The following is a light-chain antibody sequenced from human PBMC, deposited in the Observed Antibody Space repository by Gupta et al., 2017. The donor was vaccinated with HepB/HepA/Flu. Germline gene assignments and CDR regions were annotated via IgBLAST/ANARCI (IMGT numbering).Light chain of an antibody. V-gene: IGLV1-40*01. Sequence: QSVLTQPPSVSGAPGQRVPISCTGSNPNLGAGYDVPWYQQLPGTAPKLLIYVNNTLPSGVPDRFSASKSGTSASLAITGLQAEDEADYYCQSYDSSLSGSGVFGGGTKLTVL. CDR1: NPNLGAGYD. CDR2: VNN. J-gene: IGLJ2*01. CDR3: QSYDSSLSGSGV.